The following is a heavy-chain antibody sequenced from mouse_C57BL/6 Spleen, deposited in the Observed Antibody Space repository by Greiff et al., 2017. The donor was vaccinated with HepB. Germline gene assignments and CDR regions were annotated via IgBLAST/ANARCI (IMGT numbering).Heavy chain of an antibody. CDR2: IYPGSGNT. CDR1: GYTFTDYY. D-gene: IGHD1-1*01. J-gene: IGHJ4*01. V-gene: IGHV1-76*01. CDR3: ARSSYYGSSTAMDY. Sequence: VQVVESGAELVRPGASVKLSCKASGYTFTDYYINWVKQRPGQGLEWIARIYPGSGNTYYNEKFKGKATLTAEKSSSTAYMQLSSLTSEDSAVYFCARSSYYGSSTAMDYWGQGTSVTVSS.